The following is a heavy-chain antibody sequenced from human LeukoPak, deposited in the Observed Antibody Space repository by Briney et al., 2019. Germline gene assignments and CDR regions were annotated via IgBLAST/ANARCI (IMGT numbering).Heavy chain of an antibody. CDR2: ILDSGST. CDR1: GGSFSDHY. J-gene: IGHJ4*02. V-gene: IGHV4-34*12. Sequence: SETLSLTCAVCGGSFSDHYWSWIRKPPGKGLEWIGDILDSGSTNSNPTLKSRITISVDASKKQFSLNLRSVTAADTAVYYCARKEYSSGWYIAGQFDYWGQGTLVTVSS. CDR3: ARKEYSSGWYIAGQFDY. D-gene: IGHD6-19*01.